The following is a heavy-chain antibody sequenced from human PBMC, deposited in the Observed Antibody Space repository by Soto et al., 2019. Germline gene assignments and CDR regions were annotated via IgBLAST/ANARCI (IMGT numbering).Heavy chain of an antibody. J-gene: IGHJ4*02. CDR3: AKDGGVDTAMVLLFDY. Sequence: GGSLRLSCAASGFTFSSYAMSWVRQAPGKGLEWVSAISGSGGSTYYADSVKGRFTISRDNSKNTLYLQMNSLRAEDTAVYYCAKDGGVDTAMVLLFDYWGQGTLVTVSS. D-gene: IGHD5-18*01. CDR1: GFTFSSYA. V-gene: IGHV3-23*01. CDR2: ISGSGGST.